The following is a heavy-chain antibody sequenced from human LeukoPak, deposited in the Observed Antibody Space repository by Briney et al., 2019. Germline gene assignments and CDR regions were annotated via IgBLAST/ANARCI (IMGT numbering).Heavy chain of an antibody. CDR3: AKPTNYYDNSGYFYVGGGDWFFDL. CDR1: GLSLSTYG. Sequence: PGGSLRLSCVVSGLSLSTYGMSWVRQAPGKGPEWVSSISGSGSTYYEDSMKGRFTISRDDSNNTLFLQMNGLRAEDTAIYYCAKPTNYYDNSGYFYVGGGDWFFDLWGRGTLVIVS. J-gene: IGHJ2*01. V-gene: IGHV3-23*01. CDR2: ISGSGST. D-gene: IGHD3-22*01.